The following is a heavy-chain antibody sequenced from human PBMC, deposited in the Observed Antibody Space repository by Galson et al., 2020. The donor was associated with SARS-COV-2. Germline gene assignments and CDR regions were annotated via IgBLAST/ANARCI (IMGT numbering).Heavy chain of an antibody. V-gene: IGHV1-18*01. D-gene: IGHD3-22*01. Sequence: ASVKVSCKASGYTFTSYGISWVRQAPGQGLEWMGWISPYNGNTNYAQKLQGRVTMTTDTSTSTAYMELRSLRSDDTAVYYCARDGLPDSSGYQGYYYYGMDVWGQGTTVTVSS. J-gene: IGHJ6*02. CDR2: ISPYNGNT. CDR3: ARDGLPDSSGYQGYYYYGMDV. CDR1: GYTFTSYG.